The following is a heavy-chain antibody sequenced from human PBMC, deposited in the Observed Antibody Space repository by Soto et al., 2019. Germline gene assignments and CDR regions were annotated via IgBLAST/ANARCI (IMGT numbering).Heavy chain of an antibody. Sequence: QVQLQESGPGLVKPSETLSLTCTVSGGSISRYSWSWIRQPPGKGLEWIGFIYYSGTTSYNPSLKSRVTMSVDTSKNQFSLRLSSVTAADTAVYYCARGFSGVEVATTRFDPWGQGTLVTVSS. CDR2: IYYSGTT. J-gene: IGHJ5*02. CDR3: ARGFSGVEVATTRFDP. CDR1: GGSISRYS. D-gene: IGHD2-21*01. V-gene: IGHV4-59*08.